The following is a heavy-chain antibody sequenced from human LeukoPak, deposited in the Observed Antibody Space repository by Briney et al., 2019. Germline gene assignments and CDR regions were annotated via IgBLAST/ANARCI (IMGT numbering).Heavy chain of an antibody. V-gene: IGHV4-30-4*01. D-gene: IGHD5-18*01. CDR2: IYYSGST. CDR1: GGSISSGDYY. J-gene: IGHJ4*02. Sequence: TSETLSLTCTVSGGSISSGDYYWSWIRQPPGKGLEWIGYIYYSGSTYYNPSLKSRVTISVDTSKNQFSLKLSSVTAADTAVYYCARVDTAMGPFDYWGQGTLVTVSS. CDR3: ARVDTAMGPFDY.